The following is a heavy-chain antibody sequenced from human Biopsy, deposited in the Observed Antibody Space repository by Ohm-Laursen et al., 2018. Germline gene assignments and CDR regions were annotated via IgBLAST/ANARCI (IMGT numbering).Heavy chain of an antibody. D-gene: IGHD3-10*01. CDR3: STFHRGVDVFDI. CDR1: GYTFSRYW. CDR2: IKEDATLK. V-gene: IGHV3-7*01. Sequence: SPRLSCSASGYTFSRYWMTWVRQPPGKGLEWVATIKEDATLKWYADSVRGRFTVSRDNSKSLLYFQMDSLRAEDTAVYYCSTFHRGVDVFDIWGQGTMVTVSS. J-gene: IGHJ3*02.